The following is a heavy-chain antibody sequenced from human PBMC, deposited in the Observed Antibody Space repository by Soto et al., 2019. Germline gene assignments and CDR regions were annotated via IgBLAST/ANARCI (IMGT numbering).Heavy chain of an antibody. J-gene: IGHJ4*02. CDR1: VGTFSSYA. Sequence: SVTVSCTASVGTFSSYAISWVRQAPGQGLEWMGGIIPIFGAANYAQKFQGRVTIAADESTSTAYMELSSLRSEDTAVYYCARVRFIKVAAGNPFDYWAQGTLVTVSS. V-gene: IGHV1-69*13. CDR3: ARVRFIKVAAGNPFDY. CDR2: IIPIFGAA. D-gene: IGHD6-13*01.